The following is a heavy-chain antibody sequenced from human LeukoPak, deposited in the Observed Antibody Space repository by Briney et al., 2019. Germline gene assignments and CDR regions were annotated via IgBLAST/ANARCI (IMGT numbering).Heavy chain of an antibody. Sequence: PSETLSLTCAVCFVSFSGYYWSWIRQPPGKGLEWIGEINHSGSTNYNPSLKSRFTISVDTSKNQFSLKLSSVTAADTAVYYCARGFGGGSYLSGYWGQGTLVTVSS. CDR2: INHSGST. CDR1: FVSFSGYY. D-gene: IGHD2-15*01. J-gene: IGHJ4*02. CDR3: ARGFGGGSYLSGY. V-gene: IGHV4-34*01.